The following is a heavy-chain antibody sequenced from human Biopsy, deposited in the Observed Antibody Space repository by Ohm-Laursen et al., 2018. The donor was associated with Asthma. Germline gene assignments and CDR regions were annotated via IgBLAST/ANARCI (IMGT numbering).Heavy chain of an antibody. V-gene: IGHV4-4*03. CDR1: GGSIISSSW. Sequence: PGTLSLTCTVSGGSIISSSWWSWVRQTPGKGLEWIGEIYHSGPTNYNPSLKSRVTISVDKSKNQFSLKLTSVTAADTAVYYCVRGSSSWHHGPFHYYYGLDVWGQGTTATVSS. J-gene: IGHJ6*02. CDR3: VRGSSSWHHGPFHYYYGLDV. D-gene: IGHD6-13*01. CDR2: IYHSGPT.